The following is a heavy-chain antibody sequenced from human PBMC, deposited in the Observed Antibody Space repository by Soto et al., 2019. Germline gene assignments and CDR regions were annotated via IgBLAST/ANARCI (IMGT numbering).Heavy chain of an antibody. J-gene: IGHJ4*02. CDR2: IKQDGSEK. V-gene: IGHV3-7*01. CDR1: GFTFSSYW. CDR3: ARSLFNGDYYDILTGYAMGGSFDY. D-gene: IGHD3-9*01. Sequence: GGSLRLSCAASGFTFSSYWMSWVRQAPGKGLEWVANIKQDGSEKYYVDSVKGRFTISRDNAKYSLYLQMNSLRAEDTAVYYCARSLFNGDYYDILTGYAMGGSFDYWGQGTLVTVSS.